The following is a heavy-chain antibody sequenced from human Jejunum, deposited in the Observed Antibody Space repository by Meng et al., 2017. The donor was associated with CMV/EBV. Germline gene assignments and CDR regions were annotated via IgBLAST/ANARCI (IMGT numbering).Heavy chain of an antibody. CDR3: VRDPSWTSRDACDI. Sequence: GFTVSSDWMHWVRQAPGKGLVWVSRINSDGTYTSYADSVKGRFTISRDNAKNTLFLQMNSLSVEDTALYYCVRDPSWTSRDACDIWGQGTMVTVSS. CDR1: GFTVSSDW. V-gene: IGHV3-74*01. D-gene: IGHD3/OR15-3a*01. J-gene: IGHJ3*02. CDR2: INSDGTYT.